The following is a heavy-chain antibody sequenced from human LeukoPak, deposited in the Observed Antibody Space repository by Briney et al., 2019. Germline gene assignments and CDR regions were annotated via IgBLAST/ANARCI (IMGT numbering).Heavy chain of an antibody. V-gene: IGHV4-4*07. Sequence: SETLSLTCNVSGASISSYYWSWIRRPAGQGLECIGRVSNSGTTIYNPSLKSRVAMSVDTSKNQFSLELTSVTAADTAVYYCARDTSGYSPYYCGVDIWGQGTTVTVTS. CDR1: GASISSYY. CDR2: VSNSGTT. CDR3: ARDTSGYSPYYCGVDI. J-gene: IGHJ6*02. D-gene: IGHD5-12*01.